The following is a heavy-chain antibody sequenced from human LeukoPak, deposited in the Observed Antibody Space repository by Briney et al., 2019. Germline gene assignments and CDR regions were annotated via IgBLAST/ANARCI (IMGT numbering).Heavy chain of an antibody. CDR2: ISGSAYST. CDR3: ARVRLAADGTCFDY. CDR1: GFTFNNYA. Sequence: GGSLRLSCEASGFTFNNYAMTWIRQAPGKGLEWVSTISGSAYSTYYADSVKGRFTISRDNSKSTLYLQMNSLRAEDTSVYYCARVRLAADGTCFDYWGQGTLVTVSS. J-gene: IGHJ4*02. V-gene: IGHV3-23*01. D-gene: IGHD6-13*01.